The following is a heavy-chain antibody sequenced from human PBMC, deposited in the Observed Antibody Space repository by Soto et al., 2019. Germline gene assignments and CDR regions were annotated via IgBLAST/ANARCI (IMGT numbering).Heavy chain of an antibody. CDR1: GFTFSSYA. CDR2: ISYDGSNK. J-gene: IGHJ4*02. D-gene: IGHD5-12*01. CDR3: AREWLRFEHFDY. V-gene: IGHV3-30-3*01. Sequence: GGSLRLSCAASGFTFSSYAMHWVRQAPGKGLEWVAVISYDGSNKYYADSVKGRFTISRDNSKNTLYLQMNSLRAEDTAVYYCAREWLRFEHFDYWGQGTLVTVSS.